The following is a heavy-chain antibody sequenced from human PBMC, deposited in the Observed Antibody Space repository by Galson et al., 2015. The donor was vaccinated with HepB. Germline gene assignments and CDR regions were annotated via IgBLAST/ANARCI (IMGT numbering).Heavy chain of an antibody. CDR1: GFTFSAYT. V-gene: IGHV3-21*06. CDR2: ISSSGN. J-gene: IGHJ4*02. Sequence: SLRLSCAASGFTFSAYTMNWVRQAPGRGLEWVSSISSSGNYYAESLRGRFTVSRDNGRNSLFLQMNSLRAEDTAVYYCARGSGAKYGPFDCWGQGVLVTVSS. D-gene: IGHD1-14*01. CDR3: ARGSGAKYGPFDC.